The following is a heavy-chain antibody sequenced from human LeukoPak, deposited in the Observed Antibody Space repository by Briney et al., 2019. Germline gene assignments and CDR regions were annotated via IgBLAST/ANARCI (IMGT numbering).Heavy chain of an antibody. CDR3: HGSGSYYNNWFDP. Sequence: PSETLSLTCAVHGGSFSGYYWSWIRQPPGKGLEWIGEINHSGSTNYNPSLKSRVTISVDTSKNQFSLKLSSVTAADTAVYYCHGSGSYYNNWFDPWGQGTLVTVSS. CDR1: GGSFSGYY. V-gene: IGHV4-34*01. D-gene: IGHD3-10*01. J-gene: IGHJ5*02. CDR2: INHSGST.